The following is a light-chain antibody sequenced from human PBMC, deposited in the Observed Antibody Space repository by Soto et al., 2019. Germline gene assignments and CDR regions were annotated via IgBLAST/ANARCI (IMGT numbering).Light chain of an antibody. CDR1: NIGSKS. V-gene: IGLV3-21*02. CDR2: DDS. CDR3: QVWDSSSDSWV. Sequence: SYELTQPPSVSVAPGQTARSTCGGNNIGSKSVHWYQQKPGQAPLLVVYDDSDRPSGIPERFSGSNSGNTATLTISRVEAGDEADYYCQVWDSSSDSWVFGGGTKLTVL. J-gene: IGLJ3*02.